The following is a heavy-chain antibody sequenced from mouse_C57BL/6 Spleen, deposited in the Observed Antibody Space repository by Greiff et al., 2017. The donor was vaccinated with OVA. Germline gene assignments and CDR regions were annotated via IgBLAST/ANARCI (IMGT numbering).Heavy chain of an antibody. CDR2: IWGVGST. CDR3: ASLGKNSNYGWFAY. V-gene: IGHV2-6*01. Sequence: VKLMESGPGLVAPSQSLSITCTVSGFSLTSYGVDWVRQSPGKGLEWLGVIWGVGSTNYNSALKSRLSISKDNSKSQVFLKMNSLQTDDTAMYYCASLGKNSNYGWFAYWGQGTLVTVSA. D-gene: IGHD2-5*01. J-gene: IGHJ3*01. CDR1: GFSLTSYG.